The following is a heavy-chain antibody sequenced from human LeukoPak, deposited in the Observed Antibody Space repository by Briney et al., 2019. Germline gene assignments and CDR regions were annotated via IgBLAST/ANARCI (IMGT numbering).Heavy chain of an antibody. CDR3: ARDTFGSIDY. V-gene: IGHV1-3*01. CDR2: INAGNGNT. J-gene: IGHJ4*02. D-gene: IGHD2/OR15-2a*01. CDR1: GYTFTSYA. Sequence: GASVKVSCKASGYTFTSYAMHWVRQAPGQRLEWMGWINAGNGNTKYSQKFQGRVTITTDESTSTAYMELNSLRAEDTAVYYCARDTFGSIDYWGQGILVTVSS.